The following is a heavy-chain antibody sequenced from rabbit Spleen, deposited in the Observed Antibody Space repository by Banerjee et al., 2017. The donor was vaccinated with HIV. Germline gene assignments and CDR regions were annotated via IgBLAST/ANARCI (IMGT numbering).Heavy chain of an antibody. Sequence: QEQLVESGGGLVQPEGSLTLTCTASGFSFSSYSVSWVRQAPGKGLEWIACIAGDSGTTYYANWAKGRFTISKTSSTTVTLQMTSLTAADTATYFCARDWTSGSDLWGPGTLVTVS. J-gene: IGHJ4*01. CDR1: GFSFSSYS. V-gene: IGHV1S45*01. CDR3: ARDWTSGSDL. CDR2: IAGDSGTT. D-gene: IGHD1-1*01.